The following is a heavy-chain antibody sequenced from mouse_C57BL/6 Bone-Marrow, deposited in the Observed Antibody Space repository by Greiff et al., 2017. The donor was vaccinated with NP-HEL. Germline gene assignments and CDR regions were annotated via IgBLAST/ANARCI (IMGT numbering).Heavy chain of an antibody. J-gene: IGHJ1*03. V-gene: IGHV1-55*01. CDR1: GYTFTSYW. CDR3: ARGGIYYYGSSSWYFDV. D-gene: IGHD1-1*01. CDR2: IYPGSGST. Sequence: QVQLQQPGAELVKPGASVKMSCKASGYTFTSYWITWVKQRPGQGLEWIGDIYPGSGSTNYNEKFKSKATLTVDTSSSTAYMQLSSLTSEDSAVYDCARGGIYYYGSSSWYFDVWGTGTTVTVSS.